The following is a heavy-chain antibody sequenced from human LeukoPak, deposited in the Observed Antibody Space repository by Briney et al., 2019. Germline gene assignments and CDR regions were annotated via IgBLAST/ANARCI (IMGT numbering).Heavy chain of an antibody. CDR1: GFPFSSYG. Sequence: GGSLRLSCAASGFPFSSYGMHWVRQAPGKGLEWVALIWYDGSNKYYADSVKGRFTISRDNAKNTLYLQMNSLRAEDTAVYYCARDRYSGSYSDYWGQGTLVTVSS. J-gene: IGHJ4*02. D-gene: IGHD1-26*01. CDR2: IWYDGSNK. CDR3: ARDRYSGSYSDY. V-gene: IGHV3-33*01.